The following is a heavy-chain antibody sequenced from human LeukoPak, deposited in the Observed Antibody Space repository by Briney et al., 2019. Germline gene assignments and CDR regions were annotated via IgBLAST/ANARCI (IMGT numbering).Heavy chain of an antibody. J-gene: IGHJ6*03. V-gene: IGHV1-2*02. CDR1: GYTLTGYY. CDR3: ARVSGWNFYYYMDV. Sequence: ASVKVSCKDSGYTLTGYYMHWVRQAPGQGPEWMGWINPNSGGTNYAQKFQGRVTMTRDTSISTAYMELSRLRSDDTAVYYCARVSGWNFYYYMDVWGKGTTVTVSS. CDR2: INPNSGGT. D-gene: IGHD6-19*01.